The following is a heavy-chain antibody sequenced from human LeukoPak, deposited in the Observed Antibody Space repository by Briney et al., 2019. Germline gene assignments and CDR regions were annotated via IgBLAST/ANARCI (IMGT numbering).Heavy chain of an antibody. CDR3: ARDTYGSDYYFDY. CDR1: GYMLTSYY. CDR2: INPSGGST. J-gene: IGHJ4*02. Sequence: ASVKVSCKASGYMLTSYYMYWVRQAPGQGLEWMGVINPSGGSTSYAQKFQGRVTMTRDTSTSTVYMELSSLRSEDTAVYYCARDTYGSDYYFDYWGQGTLVTVSS. D-gene: IGHD3-10*01. V-gene: IGHV1-46*01.